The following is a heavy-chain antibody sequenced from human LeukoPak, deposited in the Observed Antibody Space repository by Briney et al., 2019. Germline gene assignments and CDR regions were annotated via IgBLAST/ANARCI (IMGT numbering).Heavy chain of an antibody. Sequence: GGSLRLSCAASGFTFSSYAMHWVRQAPGKGLEGVAVISYDGSNKYYADSVKGRFTISRDNSKNTLYLQMNSLRAEDTAVYYCAREAPDRFGELDYWGQGTLVTVSS. J-gene: IGHJ4*02. CDR1: GFTFSSYA. D-gene: IGHD3-10*01. CDR2: ISYDGSNK. CDR3: AREAPDRFGELDY. V-gene: IGHV3-30*04.